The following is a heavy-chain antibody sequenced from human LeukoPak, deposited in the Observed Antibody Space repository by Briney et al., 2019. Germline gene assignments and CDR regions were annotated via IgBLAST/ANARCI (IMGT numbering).Heavy chain of an antibody. Sequence: ASVKVSCKASGGTFNSYAISWVRQAPGQGLEWMGRIIPIFGIANYAQKFQGRVTITADKSTSTAYMELSSLRSEDTAVYYCARGYDSSGYYHSDFDYWGQGTLVTVSS. CDR1: GGTFNSYA. J-gene: IGHJ4*02. V-gene: IGHV1-69*04. CDR3: ARGYDSSGYYHSDFDY. CDR2: IIPIFGIA. D-gene: IGHD3-22*01.